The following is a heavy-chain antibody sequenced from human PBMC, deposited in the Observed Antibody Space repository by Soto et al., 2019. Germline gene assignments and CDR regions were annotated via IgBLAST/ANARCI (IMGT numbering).Heavy chain of an antibody. CDR2: IYYSGST. CDR3: ARGSTSWYLFDY. Sequence: SETPSLSCTVCGGSVCSYYWGGIRQHPGKGLEWIGYIYYSGSTNYNPSLKSRVTISVDTSKNQFSLKLSSVTAADTAVYYCARGSTSWYLFDYWGQGTLVTVSS. V-gene: IGHV4-59*02. J-gene: IGHJ4*02. CDR1: GGSVCSYY. D-gene: IGHD2-2*01.